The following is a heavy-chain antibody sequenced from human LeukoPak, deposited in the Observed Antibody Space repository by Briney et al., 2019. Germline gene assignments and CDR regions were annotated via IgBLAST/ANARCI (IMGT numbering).Heavy chain of an antibody. J-gene: IGHJ4*02. CDR3: ARLNWNGPKGYYFDY. D-gene: IGHD1-1*01. V-gene: IGHV4-39*01. CDR2: IYYSGST. Sequence: SETLSLTCTVSGGSISSSSYYWGWIRQPPGKGLEWIGSIYYSGSTYYNPSLKSRVTISVDTSKNQFSLKLSSVTAADTAVYYCARLNWNGPKGYYFDYWGQGTLVTVSS. CDR1: GGSISSSSYY.